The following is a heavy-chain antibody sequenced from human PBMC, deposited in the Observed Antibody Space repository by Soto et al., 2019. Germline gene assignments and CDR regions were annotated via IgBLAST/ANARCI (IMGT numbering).Heavy chain of an antibody. V-gene: IGHV1-69*01. CDR1: GGTFSSYA. J-gene: IGHJ4*02. D-gene: IGHD3-16*02. CDR2: IIPIFGTA. Sequence: QVQLVQSGAEVKKPGCSVKVSCKASGGTFSSYAISWVRQAPGQGLEWMGGIIPIFGTANYAQKFQGRVTITADESTSTAYMELSSLRTEDTAVYYCAREVYDYVWGSYRYFDYWGQGTLVTVSS. CDR3: AREVYDYVWGSYRYFDY.